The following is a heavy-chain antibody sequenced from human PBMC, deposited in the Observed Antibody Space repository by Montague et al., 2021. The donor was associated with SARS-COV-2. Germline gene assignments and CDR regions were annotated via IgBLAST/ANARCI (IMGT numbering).Heavy chain of an antibody. Sequence: SETLSLTCGVSSGSINSYYWSWIRQPAGKGLEWIGEINQSGRTNNNPSLKSRVIISVDTSKNQFSLKLSSVTAADTAVYYCARRGSSVWGVTVSAELDYWGQGILVIVSS. D-gene: IGHD3-10*01. CDR1: SGSINSYY. V-gene: IGHV4-34*01. J-gene: IGHJ4*02. CDR3: ARRGSSVWGVTVSAELDY. CDR2: INQSGRT.